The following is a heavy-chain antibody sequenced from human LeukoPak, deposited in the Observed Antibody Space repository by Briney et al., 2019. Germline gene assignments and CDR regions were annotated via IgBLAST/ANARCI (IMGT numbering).Heavy chain of an antibody. V-gene: IGHV4-4*07. J-gene: IGHJ5*02. Sequence: SETLSLPCTVFSGSISSYYWRWIRQPAGKGLEWIGHIFTSGNTNYNPSLKSRVTMPVDTSKNQFSRKLSSVTAADTAVYYCARAYYGSGSYYNVAWLDPWGQGTLVTVSS. D-gene: IGHD3-10*01. CDR1: SGSISSYY. CDR2: IFTSGNT. CDR3: ARAYYGSGSYYNVAWLDP.